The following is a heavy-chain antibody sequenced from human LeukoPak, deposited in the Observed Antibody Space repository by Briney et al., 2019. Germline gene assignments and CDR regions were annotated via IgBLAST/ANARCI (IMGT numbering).Heavy chain of an antibody. J-gene: IGHJ4*02. CDR2: NNPNSGGT. CDR3: ASSICSGGSCYLYY. D-gene: IGHD2-15*01. V-gene: IGHV1-2*06. Sequence: ASVKVSCKASGYTFTGYYMHWVRQAPGQGLEWMGRNNPNSGGTNYAQKFQGRVTMTRDTSISTAYVELSRLRSDDTAVYYCASSICSGGSCYLYYWGQGTLVTVSS. CDR1: GYTFTGYY.